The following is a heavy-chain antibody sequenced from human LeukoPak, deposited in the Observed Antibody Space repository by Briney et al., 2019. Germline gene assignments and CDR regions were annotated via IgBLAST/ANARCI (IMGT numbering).Heavy chain of an antibody. J-gene: IGHJ4*02. D-gene: IGHD6-19*01. V-gene: IGHV3-23*01. Sequence: GGSLRLSCAASGFTFSSYAMSWVRQAPGKGLEWVSSISGSGGRTHYADSVRGRFTISRDNSKNTLYLQVNSLRAEDTAVYYCARRPGIAVAGAFDYWGQGTLVTVSS. CDR2: ISGSGGRT. CDR3: ARRPGIAVAGAFDY. CDR1: GFTFSSYA.